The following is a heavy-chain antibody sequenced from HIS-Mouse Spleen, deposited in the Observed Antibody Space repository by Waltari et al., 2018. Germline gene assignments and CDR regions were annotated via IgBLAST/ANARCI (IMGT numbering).Heavy chain of an antibody. V-gene: IGHV2-70*15. Sequence: QVTLRESGPALVKPTQTLTLTCTFSGFPLSTSGMCVSWIRQPPGKALEWLARLDWDDYKYYSTSLKTRLTISRDTSKNQVVLTMTNMDPLDTATYYCARIAEGYTSGWYAFDYWGQGTLVTVSS. J-gene: IGHJ4*02. CDR2: LDWDDYK. CDR1: GFPLSTSGMC. D-gene: IGHD6-19*01. CDR3: ARIAEGYTSGWYAFDY.